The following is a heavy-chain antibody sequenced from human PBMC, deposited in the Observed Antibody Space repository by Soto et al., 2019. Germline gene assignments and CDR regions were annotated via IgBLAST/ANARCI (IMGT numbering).Heavy chain of an antibody. V-gene: IGHV3-73*01. Sequence: EVQLVESGGGLVQPGGSLKLSCAASGFTFSSSAMHWVRQASGKGLEWVGRIRSKANNYATAYAASVKGRFTISRDDSKNTAYLQMNSLETEDTAVYYCTRLRITAAGHFDYWGQGTLVTVSS. CDR1: GFTFSSSA. D-gene: IGHD6-13*01. CDR3: TRLRITAAGHFDY. CDR2: IRSKANNYAT. J-gene: IGHJ4*02.